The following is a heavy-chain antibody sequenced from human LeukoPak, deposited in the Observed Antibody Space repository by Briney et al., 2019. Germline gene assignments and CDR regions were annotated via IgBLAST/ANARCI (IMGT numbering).Heavy chain of an antibody. CDR3: AKGVVVAPDVTPFDY. CDR2: INQDEI. V-gene: IGHV3-7*03. CDR1: GFTFSSSW. D-gene: IGHD2-2*01. Sequence: GGSLRLSCVASGFTFSSSWMTWVRQGPGKGLEWVASINQDEIHYVDAVRGRFTISRDNAKNTLYLQMNSLRAEDTAVYYCAKGVVVAPDVTPFDYWGQGTLVTVSS. J-gene: IGHJ4*02.